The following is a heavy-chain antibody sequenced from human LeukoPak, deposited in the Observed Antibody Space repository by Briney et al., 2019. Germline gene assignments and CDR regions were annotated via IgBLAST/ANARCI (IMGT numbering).Heavy chain of an antibody. V-gene: IGHV4-39*01. CDR1: GGSISSSSYY. Sequence: PSETLSLTCTVSGGSISSSSYYWGWIRQPPGKGLEWIGSIYYSGSTYYNPSLQSRVTISVDTSKNQFSLKLSSVTAADTAVYYCAGTPPDSSGYYYVGQGTLVTVSS. CDR2: IYYSGST. D-gene: IGHD3-22*01. CDR3: AGTPPDSSGYYY. J-gene: IGHJ4*02.